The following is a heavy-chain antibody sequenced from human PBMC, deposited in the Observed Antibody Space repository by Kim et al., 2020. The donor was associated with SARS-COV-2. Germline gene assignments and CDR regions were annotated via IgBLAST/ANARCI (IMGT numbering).Heavy chain of an antibody. J-gene: IGHJ4*02. Sequence: GGSLRLSCAASGFIFGNFAMNWVRQAPGKGLEWVSGISGRAESTYYADSVKGRFTISRDNSKDTLYLQMNSLRVEDTAVYFCAKDGPGGTVPIFGVIIAAHDYWGQGTLVTVSS. D-gene: IGHD3-3*01. V-gene: IGHV3-23*01. CDR2: ISGRAEST. CDR3: AKDGPGGTVPIFGVIIAAHDY. CDR1: GFIFGNFA.